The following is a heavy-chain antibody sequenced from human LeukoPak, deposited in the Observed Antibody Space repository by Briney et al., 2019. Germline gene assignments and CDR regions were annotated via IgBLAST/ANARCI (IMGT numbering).Heavy chain of an antibody. CDR3: ARGYCSGGSCSKFDY. D-gene: IGHD2-15*01. CDR1: GFSVSGNY. CDR2: IHTSGST. J-gene: IGHJ4*02. Sequence: GGSLRLSCAASGFSVSGNYMSWVRQAPGKGLEWVSFIHTSGSTFYADSVKGRFTISRDNSKNTLYLQMNSLRAEDTAMYYCARGYCSGGSCSKFDYWGQGTLVTVSS. V-gene: IGHV3-53*01.